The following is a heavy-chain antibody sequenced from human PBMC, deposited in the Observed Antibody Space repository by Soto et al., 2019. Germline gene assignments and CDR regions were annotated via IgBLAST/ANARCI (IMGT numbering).Heavy chain of an antibody. V-gene: IGHV3-43*01. J-gene: IGHJ4*02. D-gene: IGHD3-22*01. CDR2: ISWDGGST. CDR3: AKSDYYDSSGYYYFDY. CDR1: GFTFDDYT. Sequence: GGSLRLSCAASGFTFDDYTMHWVRQAPGKGLEWVSLISWDGGSTYYADSVKGRFTISRDNSKNSLYLQMNSLGTEDTALYYCAKSDYYDSSGYYYFDYWGQGTLVTVSS.